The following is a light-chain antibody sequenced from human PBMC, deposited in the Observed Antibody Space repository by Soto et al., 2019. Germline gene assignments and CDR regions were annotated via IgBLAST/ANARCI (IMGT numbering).Light chain of an antibody. CDR2: KAS. CDR1: QSISTW. J-gene: IGKJ1*01. V-gene: IGKV1-5*03. CDR3: QQYNSYSPT. Sequence: DIQMTQSPSTLSASVGDRVTITCRASQSISTWLAWYQQEPGKAPKLLIHKASSLQSGVPSRFSGSGSGTDFTLTISSLDPDDVATYYCQQYNSYSPTFGQGTKV.